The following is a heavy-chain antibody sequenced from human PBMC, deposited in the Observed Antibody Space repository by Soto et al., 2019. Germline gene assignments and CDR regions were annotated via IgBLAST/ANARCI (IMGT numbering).Heavy chain of an antibody. V-gene: IGHV3-23*01. Sequence: EVQLLESGGGLVQPGGSLRLSCAASGFTFSSYAMSWVRQAPGKGLEWVSAISGSGGSTYYADSVKGRFTISRDNSKNTLYLQMNSLRAEDTAVYYCAKYPSIAVADSVYAFDIWGQGTMVTVSS. CDR3: AKYPSIAVADSVYAFDI. J-gene: IGHJ3*02. CDR2: ISGSGGST. D-gene: IGHD6-19*01. CDR1: GFTFSSYA.